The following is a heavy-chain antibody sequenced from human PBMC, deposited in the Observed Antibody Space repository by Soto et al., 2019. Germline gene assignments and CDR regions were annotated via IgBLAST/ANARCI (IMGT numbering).Heavy chain of an antibody. CDR2: ISAYNGNT. V-gene: IGHV1-18*01. Sequence: GAAVKVSCKACGCTFTRYGISWVRQAPGQGLEWMGWISAYNGNTNYAQKLQGRVTMTTDTSTSTAYMELRSLRSDDTAVYYCARDFIGNWFDPWGQGTLVTVSS. CDR1: GCTFTRYG. CDR3: ARDFIGNWFDP. J-gene: IGHJ5*02.